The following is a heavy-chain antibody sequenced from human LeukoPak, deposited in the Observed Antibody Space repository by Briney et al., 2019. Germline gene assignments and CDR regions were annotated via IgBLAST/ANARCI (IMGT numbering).Heavy chain of an antibody. D-gene: IGHD3-3*01. Sequence: SETLSLTCTVSGASISTYYWSWIRQPPGKGLEWLGSIYYSGSTNYNPSLQSRATISVDTSKNQFSLKLSSVTAADTAVYYCARHTGDSAHRSVNLPYDYWGQGTLVSVSS. CDR3: ARHTGDSAHRSVNLPYDY. V-gene: IGHV4-59*08. CDR1: GASISTYY. J-gene: IGHJ4*02. CDR2: IYYSGST.